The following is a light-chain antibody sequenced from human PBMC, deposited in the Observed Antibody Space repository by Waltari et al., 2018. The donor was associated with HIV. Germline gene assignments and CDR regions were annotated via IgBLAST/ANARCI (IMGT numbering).Light chain of an antibody. CDR2: DVS. J-gene: IGLJ1*01. CDR1: SSAVGGYNY. CDR3: CSYAGSYTVYG. Sequence: QSALTQPRSVSGSPGQSVTISCTGTSSAVGGYNYVSWYQQHPGKAPKLMIYDVSKRPSGFPDRFSGAKSVNTASLTISGLQAEDEADYYCCSYAGSYTVYGFGTGTKVTVL. V-gene: IGLV2-11*01.